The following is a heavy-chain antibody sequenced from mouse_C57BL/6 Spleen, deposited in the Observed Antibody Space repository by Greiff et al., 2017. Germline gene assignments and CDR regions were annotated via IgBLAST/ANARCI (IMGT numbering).Heavy chain of an antibody. CDR3: AREGYGSTYY. V-gene: IGHV1-82*01. CDR1: GYAFSSSW. CDR2: IYPGDGDT. D-gene: IGHD1-1*01. Sequence: VQLQQSGPELVKPGASVKISCKASGYAFSSSWMNWVKQRPGKGLEWIGRIYPGDGDTNYNGKFKGKATLTSDKSSSTAYMQLSSLTSEDSAVYFCAREGYGSTYYWGQGTTLTVSS. J-gene: IGHJ2*01.